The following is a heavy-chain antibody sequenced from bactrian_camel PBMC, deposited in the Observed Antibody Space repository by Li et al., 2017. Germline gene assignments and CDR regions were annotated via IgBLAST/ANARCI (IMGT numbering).Heavy chain of an antibody. D-gene: IGHD1*01. CDR1: ADALMY. Sequence: HVQLVESGGGSVQAGGSLLLSCSASADALMYMAWFRQAPGQKREAVAAITTGGSSTMYHDSVKGRFTISRDNAAHLLYLQMTDLKVNDTAEYSCSANCNVNGFRRSFDSQGTQVTVS. CDR2: ITTGGSST. J-gene: IGHJ4*01. V-gene: IGHV3S54*01.